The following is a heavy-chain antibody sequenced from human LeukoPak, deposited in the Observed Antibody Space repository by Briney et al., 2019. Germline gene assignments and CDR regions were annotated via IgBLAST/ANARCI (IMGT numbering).Heavy chain of an antibody. CDR3: ARESIVVVPAASRGYNYLDY. D-gene: IGHD2-2*01. V-gene: IGHV4-31*03. CDR2: IYYSGST. CDR1: GGSISSGGYY. Sequence: SSQTLSLTCTVSGGSISSGGYYWSWIRQHPGKGLEWIGYIYYSGSTYYNPSLKSRVTISVDTSKNQFSLKLSSVTAADTAVYYCARESIVVVPAASRGYNYLDYWGQGTLVTVSS. J-gene: IGHJ4*02.